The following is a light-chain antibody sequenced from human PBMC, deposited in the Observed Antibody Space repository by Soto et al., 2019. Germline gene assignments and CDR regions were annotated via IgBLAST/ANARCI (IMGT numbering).Light chain of an antibody. CDR2: EVV. V-gene: IGLV2-14*01. Sequence: QSALTQPASVSGSPGQSITISCTGTSKDVGGYDFVSWFQQFPGNAPKVVIYEVVHRPSGLSNRFSGSKSGNTTSLTISGLQPHDEAPDYCVSYTASGTFVFGAGTKLTVL. CDR3: VSYTASGTFV. J-gene: IGLJ3*02. CDR1: SKDVGGYDF.